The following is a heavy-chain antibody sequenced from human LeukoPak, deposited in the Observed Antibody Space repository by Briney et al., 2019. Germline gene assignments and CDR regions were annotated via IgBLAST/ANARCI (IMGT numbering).Heavy chain of an antibody. Sequence: SETLSLTCTVSGGSISSSSYYWGWIRQPPGKGLEWIGSIYYSGSTYYNPSLKSRVTISVDTSKNQFSLKLSSVTAADTAVYYCTREVDSSGWYSYSDYWGQGTLVIVSS. CDR2: IYYSGST. D-gene: IGHD6-19*01. CDR3: TREVDSSGWYSYSDY. J-gene: IGHJ4*02. CDR1: GGSISSSSYY. V-gene: IGHV4-39*07.